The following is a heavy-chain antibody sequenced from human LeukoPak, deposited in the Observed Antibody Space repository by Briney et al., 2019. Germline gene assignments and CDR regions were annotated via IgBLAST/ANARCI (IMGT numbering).Heavy chain of an antibody. V-gene: IGHV3-33*01. CDR1: GFTFNTYG. Sequence: TGGSLRLSCAASGFTFNTYGMNWVRQAPGKGLEWVAIIWYDGSDKYYAESVKGRFTISRDNSKNTLYLQVSSLRAEDTAVYYCARESPSYGGNVFDYWGQGTLVTVSS. CDR3: ARESPSYGGNVFDY. D-gene: IGHD4-23*01. J-gene: IGHJ4*02. CDR2: IWYDGSDK.